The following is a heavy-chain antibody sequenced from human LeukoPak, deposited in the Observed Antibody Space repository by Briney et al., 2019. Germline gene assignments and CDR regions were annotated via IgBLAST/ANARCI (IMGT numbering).Heavy chain of an antibody. D-gene: IGHD3-10*01. Sequence: GGSLRLSCAASGFTFSSYGMHLVRQAPGKGLEWVAFIRYDGSNKYYADSVKGRFTISRDNSKNTLYLQMNSLRAEDTAVYYCAKVWGSGSYYSSIFDYWGQGTLVTVSS. CDR3: AKVWGSGSYYSSIFDY. CDR1: GFTFSSYG. V-gene: IGHV3-30*02. J-gene: IGHJ4*02. CDR2: IRYDGSNK.